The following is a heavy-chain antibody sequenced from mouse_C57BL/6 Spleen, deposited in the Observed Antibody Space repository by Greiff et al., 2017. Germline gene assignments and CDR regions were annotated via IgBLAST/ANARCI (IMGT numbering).Heavy chain of an antibody. D-gene: IGHD1-1*01. CDR2: IYPSDSET. Sequence: QVQLQQPGAELVRPGSSVKLSCKASGYTFTSYWMDWVKQRPGQGLEWIGNIYPSDSETHCNQKFKDKATLTVDKSSSTAYMQLSSLTSEDSAVYYCARLGTTVVVVPYWYFDVWGTGTTVTVSS. CDR3: ARLGTTVVVVPYWYFDV. V-gene: IGHV1-61*01. J-gene: IGHJ1*03. CDR1: GYTFTSYW.